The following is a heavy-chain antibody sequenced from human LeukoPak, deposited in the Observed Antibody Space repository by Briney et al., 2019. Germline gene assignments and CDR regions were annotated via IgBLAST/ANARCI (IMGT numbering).Heavy chain of an antibody. V-gene: IGHV3-48*01. CDR3: ARDQDYGFTY. CDR1: GFTFSSYS. J-gene: IGHJ4*02. CDR2: ITGSGTDI. Sequence: GGSLRLSRAASGFTFSSYSMNWVRQAPGKGPEWISWITGSGTDIIYADSVKGRFTISRDNAKNSLYLQMNSLRAEDTAVYYCARDQDYGFTYWGQGTLVTVSS. D-gene: IGHD4-17*01.